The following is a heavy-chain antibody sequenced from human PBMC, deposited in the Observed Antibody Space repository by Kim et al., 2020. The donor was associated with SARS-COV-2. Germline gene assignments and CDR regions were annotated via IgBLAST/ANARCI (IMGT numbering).Heavy chain of an antibody. CDR3: ATDAHSSSWYYYYYLDV. Sequence: GGSLRLSCAASGFTFSSYGMHWVRQAPGKGLEWVAVISYDGSNKYYADSVKGRFTISRDNSKNTLYLQMNSLRAEDTAVYYCATDAHSSSWYYYYYLDV. CDR2: ISYDGSNK. D-gene: IGHD6-13*01. V-gene: IGHV3-30*03. J-gene: IGHJ6*03. CDR1: GFTFSSYG.